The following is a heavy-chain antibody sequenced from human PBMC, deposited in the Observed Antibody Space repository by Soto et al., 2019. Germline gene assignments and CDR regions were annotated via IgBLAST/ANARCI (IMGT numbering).Heavy chain of an antibody. D-gene: IGHD3-22*01. CDR1: GFTFSSYD. V-gene: IGHV3-30*18. CDR2: ISYDGSNK. Sequence: GGSLRLSCAASGFTFSSYDMHWVRQAPGKGLDWVALISYDGSNKYFADSVKGRFTISRDNSKNKLYLQMTSLRAEDTAVYYCAKIRKYYYDSSGSDAYYFDYWGQGTLVTGSS. CDR3: AKIRKYYYDSSGSDAYYFDY. J-gene: IGHJ4*02.